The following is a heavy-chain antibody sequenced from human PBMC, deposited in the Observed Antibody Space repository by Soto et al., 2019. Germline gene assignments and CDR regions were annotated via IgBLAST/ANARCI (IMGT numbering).Heavy chain of an antibody. V-gene: IGHV3-74*01. CDR1: GFTFSSYW. J-gene: IGHJ4*02. Sequence: PGGSLRLSCAASGFTFSSYWMHWVRQVPGKGLVWVSRINSDGSSTNYADSVKGRFTISRDNAKNTLYLQMNSLRAEDTAVYYCAIGYCGCDWYPVDYWGQGTLVTVSS. CDR3: AIGYCGCDWYPVDY. D-gene: IGHD2-21*02. CDR2: INSDGSST.